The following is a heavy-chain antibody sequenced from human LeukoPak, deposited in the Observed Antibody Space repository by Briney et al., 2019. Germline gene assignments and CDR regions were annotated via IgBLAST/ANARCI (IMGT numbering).Heavy chain of an antibody. D-gene: IGHD2-15*01. CDR2: INRNSGDA. CDR1: GYTFTGYY. J-gene: IGHJ6*03. CDR3: ARVGYCSGGSCPRRNYYYYYMDV. V-gene: IGHV1-2*02. Sequence: ASVKVSCKASGYTFTGYYIHWVRQAPGQGLEWMGWINRNSGDANYAQKFQGRVTMTRDTSISTAYMELSRLRSDDTAVYYCARVGYCSGGSCPRRNYYYYYMDVWGKGTTVTISS.